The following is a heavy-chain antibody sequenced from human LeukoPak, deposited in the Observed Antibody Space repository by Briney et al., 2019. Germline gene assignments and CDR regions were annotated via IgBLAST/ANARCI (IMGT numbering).Heavy chain of an antibody. D-gene: IGHD5-24*01. CDR2: VSGGGGNT. CDR1: GFTFSSYS. Sequence: PGGSLRLSCAASGFTFSSYSMSWVREAPGEGLEWVSAVSGGGGNTYYTHSVKGRLTISRDHSKNTLYLQMNSLGAEDTAVYYCAKDGMATISYYFDYWGQGTLVTVSS. J-gene: IGHJ4*02. CDR3: AKDGMATISYYFDY. V-gene: IGHV3-23*01.